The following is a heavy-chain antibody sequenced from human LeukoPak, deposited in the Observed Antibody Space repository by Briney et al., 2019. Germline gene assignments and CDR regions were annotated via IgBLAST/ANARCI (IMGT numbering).Heavy chain of an antibody. V-gene: IGHV1-2*04. J-gene: IGHJ3*02. Sequence: ASVKVSCKASGYTFTGYYMHWVRQAPGQGLEWMGWINPNSGGTNYAQKFQGWVTMTRDTSISTAYMELSRLRSDDTAVYYCARGAVVTAIRLGAFDIWGQGTMVTVSS. CDR2: INPNSGGT. CDR1: GYTFTGYY. CDR3: ARGAVVTAIRLGAFDI. D-gene: IGHD2-21*02.